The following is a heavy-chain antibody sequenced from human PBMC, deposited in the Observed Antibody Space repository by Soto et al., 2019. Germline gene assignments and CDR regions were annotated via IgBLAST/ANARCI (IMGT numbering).Heavy chain of an antibody. CDR2: IIPIFGTA. V-gene: IGHV1-69*13. Sequence: ASVKVSCKASGGTFSSYAISWVRQAPGQGLEWMGGIIPIFGTANYAQKFQGRVTITADESTSTAYMELSSLRSEDTAVYYCARDGYCTNGLCYWELSSWGQGTLVTVSS. D-gene: IGHD2-8*01. CDR1: GGTFSSYA. J-gene: IGHJ5*02. CDR3: ARDGYCTNGLCYWELSS.